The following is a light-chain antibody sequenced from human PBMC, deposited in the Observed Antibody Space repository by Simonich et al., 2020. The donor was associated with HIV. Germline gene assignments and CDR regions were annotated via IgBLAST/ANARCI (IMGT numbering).Light chain of an antibody. J-gene: IGLJ2*01. CDR3: CSYAGSSTLL. Sequence: QSALTQPASVSGSPGQSITISCTGTSSDVGNYNLVSWYQHHPGKAPKLMIYEGNKRPSGVSNRFSGSKSGNTASLTISGLQAEDEADYYCCSYAGSSTLLFGGGTKLTVL. CDR2: EGN. V-gene: IGLV2-23*01. CDR1: SSDVGNYNL.